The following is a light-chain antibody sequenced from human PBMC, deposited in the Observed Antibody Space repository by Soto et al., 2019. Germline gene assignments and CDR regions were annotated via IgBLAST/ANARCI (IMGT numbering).Light chain of an antibody. CDR3: HQRSKWPPT. CDR1: QSVIRF. V-gene: IGKV3-11*01. CDR2: DAS. Sequence: EIVMTQSPATLSVSPGERATLSCRASQSVIRFLAWYQQKPGQAPRLLIYDASNRATGIPARFSGSGSGTDFTLTISSLEPEDFAVYYCHQRSKWPPTFGGGTKVDIK. J-gene: IGKJ4*01.